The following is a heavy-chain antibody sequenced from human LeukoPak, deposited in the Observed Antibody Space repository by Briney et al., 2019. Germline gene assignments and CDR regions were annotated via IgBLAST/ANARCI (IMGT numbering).Heavy chain of an antibody. CDR3: ARGGRGYSYGYSDY. V-gene: IGHV1-69*05. D-gene: IGHD5-18*01. CDR1: GGTFSSYA. J-gene: IGHJ4*02. CDR2: IIPIFGTA. Sequence: SVKVSCKASGGTFSSYAISWVRQAPGQGLEWMGGIIPIFGTANYAQKFQGRVTITTDESTSTAYMELSSLRSEDTAVYYCARGGRGYSYGYSDYWGQGTLVTVSS.